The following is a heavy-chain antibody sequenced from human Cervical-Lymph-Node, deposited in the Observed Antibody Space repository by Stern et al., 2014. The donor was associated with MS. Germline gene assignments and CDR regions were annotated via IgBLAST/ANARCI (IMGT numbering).Heavy chain of an antibody. CDR3: VVTVTSTYDS. CDR1: EYTFTNYY. D-gene: IGHD4-17*01. CDR2: ISPSGGST. Sequence: QDQLVQSGAEVKKPGASVMVSCKASEYTFTNYYMHWVRQAPGQGLEWMEIISPSGGSTSYAQKFQGRVTMTRDTSTSTVYMQLSSLTSGDTAVYYCVVTVTSTYDSWGQGTLVTVSS. J-gene: IGHJ4*02. V-gene: IGHV1-46*01.